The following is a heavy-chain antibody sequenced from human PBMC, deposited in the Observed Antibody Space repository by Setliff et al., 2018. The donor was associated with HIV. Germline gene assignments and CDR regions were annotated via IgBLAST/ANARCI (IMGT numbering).Heavy chain of an antibody. D-gene: IGHD3-3*01. CDR1: GGSFSGYY. J-gene: IGHJ4*02. CDR2: INHSGTT. Sequence: SETLSLTCAFYGGSFSGYYWSWIRQPPGKGLEWIGEINHSGTTNYNPSLESRVTISVDKSKNQFSLKLSSVTAADTAVYYCATCYNFRSGFDYWGQGTLVTVSS. V-gene: IGHV4-34*01. CDR3: ATCYNFRSGFDY.